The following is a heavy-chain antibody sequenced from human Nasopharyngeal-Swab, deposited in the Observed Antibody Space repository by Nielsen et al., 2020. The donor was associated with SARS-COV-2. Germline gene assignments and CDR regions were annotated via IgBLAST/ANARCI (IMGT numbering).Heavy chain of an antibody. CDR3: AKEAPLGGVGDYYYMDV. V-gene: IGHV3-23*01. CDR2: ISGSGGST. J-gene: IGHJ6*03. CDR1: GFTFSSYA. D-gene: IGHD3-16*01. Sequence: GGSLRLSCAASGFTFSSYAMSWVRQAPGKGLEWVSAISGSGGSTYYADSVKGRFTISRDNSKNTLYLQMNSLRADDTAVYYCAKEAPLGGVGDYYYMDVWGKGTTVTVSS.